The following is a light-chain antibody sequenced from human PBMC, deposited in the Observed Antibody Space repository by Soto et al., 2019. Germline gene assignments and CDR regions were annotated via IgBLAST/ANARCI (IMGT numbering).Light chain of an antibody. J-gene: IGLJ1*01. V-gene: IGLV1-51*01. CDR1: SSNIGGNS. Sequence: QSVMTQPPSVSAAPGQRVTISCSGSSSNIGGNSVSWYQQLPGTAPKLLIYDDDKRPSGIPDRFSGSKAGTSATLGITGFQTGDEAEYYCGSWYSSLSAYVFGTGTKVTVL. CDR2: DDD. CDR3: GSWYSSLSAYV.